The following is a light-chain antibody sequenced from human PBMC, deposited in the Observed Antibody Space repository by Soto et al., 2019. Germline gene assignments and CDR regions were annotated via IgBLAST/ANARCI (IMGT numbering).Light chain of an antibody. CDR1: QSVFYTSTNKNY. CDR2: WAS. Sequence: DIVMTQSPDSLAVSLGERATINCQSSQSVFYTSTNKNYLAWYQQKPGQPPQLLVSWASTRGSGVPDRFSGSGSGTDFTLTISSLQAEDVAVYYCQQYYTTRRTFGQGTKLEIK. J-gene: IGKJ2*01. CDR3: QQYYTTRRT. V-gene: IGKV4-1*01.